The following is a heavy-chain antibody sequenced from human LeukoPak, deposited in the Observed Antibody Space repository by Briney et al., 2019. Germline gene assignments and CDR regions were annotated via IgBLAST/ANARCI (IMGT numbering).Heavy chain of an antibody. V-gene: IGHV3-74*01. CDR3: TSDTVDTALGIDY. CDR1: GFTFSRCW. Sequence: GGSLRLSCAGSGFTFSRCWMHWVRQAPGKGLVWVARINSDGSSTSYADSVKGRFTISRDNAKNTLYLQMNSLRGEDTAVYYCTSDTVDTALGIDYWGQGTLVTVSS. D-gene: IGHD5-18*01. J-gene: IGHJ4*02. CDR2: INSDGSST.